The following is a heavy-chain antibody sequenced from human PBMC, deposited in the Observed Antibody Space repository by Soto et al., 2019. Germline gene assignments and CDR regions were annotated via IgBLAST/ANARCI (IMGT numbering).Heavy chain of an antibody. CDR3: ARSGSYVTTEY. CDR2: SRNKVNSYST. V-gene: IGHV3-72*01. D-gene: IGHD1-26*01. CDR1: GFTFSDHY. Sequence: PGGSLRLSCAVSGFTFSDHYMDWVRQTPEKGLEWVGRSRNKVNSYSTEYAASVKGRFIISRDDSKNSLYLQMNSLKTEDTAVYYCARSGSYVTTEYWAQGTLVTVSS. J-gene: IGHJ4*02.